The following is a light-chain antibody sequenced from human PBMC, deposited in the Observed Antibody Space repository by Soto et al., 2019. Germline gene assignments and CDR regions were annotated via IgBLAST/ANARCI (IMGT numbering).Light chain of an antibody. Sequence: QSALTQPASVSGSPGQSIAISCTGSGSDVGGYNYVSWYQQHPGKAPKLIIYGVSHRPSGVSPRFSASRSAYTSSLTTSGLQHEDEADYYCSSFTSTYFYVFGPGTKV. CDR3: SSFTSTYFYV. J-gene: IGLJ1*01. CDR1: GSDVGGYNY. V-gene: IGLV2-14*01. CDR2: GVS.